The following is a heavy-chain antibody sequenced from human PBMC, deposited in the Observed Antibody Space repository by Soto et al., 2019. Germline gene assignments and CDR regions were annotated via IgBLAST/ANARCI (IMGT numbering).Heavy chain of an antibody. D-gene: IGHD3-10*01. V-gene: IGHV1-69*01. CDR2: IIPIFGTA. Sequence: QVQLVQSGAEVKKPGSSVKVSCKASGGTFSSYAISWVRQAPGQGLEWMGGIIPIFGTANYAQKFQGRVTITADESKSTAYMELSSLRSEDTAVYYCASTVRRGFGELLGVSRPVTPLGENWFDPWGQGTLVTVSS. J-gene: IGHJ5*02. CDR1: GGTFSSYA. CDR3: ASTVRRGFGELLGVSRPVTPLGENWFDP.